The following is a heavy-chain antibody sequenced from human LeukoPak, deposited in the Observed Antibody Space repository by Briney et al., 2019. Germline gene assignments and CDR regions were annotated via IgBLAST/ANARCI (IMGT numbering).Heavy chain of an antibody. Sequence: ASVKVSCKASGGTVSSYAISWVRQAPGQGLEWMGRIIPTLGIANYAQKFQGRVTITADKSTSTAYMELSSLRSEDTAVYYCARDHTAIRSDYYYYGMDVWGQGTTVTVSS. J-gene: IGHJ6*02. CDR3: ARDHTAIRSDYYYYGMDV. CDR1: GGTVSSYA. CDR2: IIPTLGIA. D-gene: IGHD5-18*01. V-gene: IGHV1-69*04.